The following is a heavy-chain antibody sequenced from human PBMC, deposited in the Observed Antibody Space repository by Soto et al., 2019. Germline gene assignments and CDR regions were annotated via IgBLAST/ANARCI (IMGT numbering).Heavy chain of an antibody. V-gene: IGHV3-7*01. J-gene: IGHJ6*03. CDR1: GFTFSSYW. Sequence: GGSLRLSCAASGFTFSSYWMSWVRQAPGKGLEWVANIKQDGSEKYYVDSVKGRFTISRDNAKNSLYMQMNSLRAEDTAVYYCASSLVVPAAKQYDPLNYYYYYMYVWGKGTTVTVSS. D-gene: IGHD2-2*01. CDR2: IKQDGSEK. CDR3: ASSLVVPAAKQYDPLNYYYYYMYV.